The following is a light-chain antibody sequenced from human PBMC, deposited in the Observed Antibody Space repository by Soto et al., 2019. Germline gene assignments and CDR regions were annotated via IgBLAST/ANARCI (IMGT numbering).Light chain of an antibody. CDR1: SSDIGSYTY. J-gene: IGLJ3*02. V-gene: IGLV2-14*01. Sequence: QSALTQPASVSGSPGQSITISCTGTSSDIGSYTYVSWYQQHPDKAPKLMIYEVSNRPSGVSNRFSGSKSGNTATLTISGLQAEDEADYYCSSYTTTSPLVFGGGTKLTVL. CDR2: EVS. CDR3: SSYTTTSPLV.